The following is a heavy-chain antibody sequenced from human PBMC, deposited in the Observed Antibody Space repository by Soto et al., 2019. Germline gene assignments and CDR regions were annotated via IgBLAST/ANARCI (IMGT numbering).Heavy chain of an antibody. CDR1: GDSISSGNKY. CDR2: IFSSGTT. V-gene: IGHV4-30-4*01. CDR3: ARVPSPFDYYYAMDV. D-gene: IGHD3-16*01. J-gene: IGHJ6*02. Sequence: SETLSLTCTVSGDSISSGNKYWSWIRQPPGKGLEWIGYIFSSGTTYYNPSLKSRLTMSLDASQNQFSLKLNSLTDADTAVYFCARVPSPFDYYYAMDVWGQGTTVTVAS.